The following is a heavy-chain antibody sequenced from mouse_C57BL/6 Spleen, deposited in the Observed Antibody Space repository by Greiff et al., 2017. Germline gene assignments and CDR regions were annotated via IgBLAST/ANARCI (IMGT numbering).Heavy chain of an antibody. D-gene: IGHD1-1*01. CDR3: ARPPNYYYGRRTWFAY. CDR1: GFTFSDYG. J-gene: IGHJ3*01. CDR2: ISSGSSTI. V-gene: IGHV5-17*01. Sequence: EVKLMESGGGLVKPGGSLKLSCAASGFTFSDYGMHWVRQAPEKGLAWVAYISSGSSTIYYADTVKGRFTISRDNAKTTLFLQMTGLRFEDTAMYYWARPPNYYYGRRTWFAYWGQGTLVTVSA.